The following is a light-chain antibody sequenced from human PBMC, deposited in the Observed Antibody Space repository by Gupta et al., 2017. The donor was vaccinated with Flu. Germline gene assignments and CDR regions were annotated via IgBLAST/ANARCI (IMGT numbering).Light chain of an antibody. CDR2: DAS. V-gene: IGKV3-11*01. CDR1: QSVSGY. J-gene: IGKJ3*01. Sequence: EIVLTTPPPTMSLSSGERATLSCRASQSVSGYLAWYQQKPGQAPRLLVYDASTRATGIPARFSGSGSGTDFTLTISSLESEDFAVYYCQQRSNWPPFTFGRGTKVEIK. CDR3: QQRSNWPPFT.